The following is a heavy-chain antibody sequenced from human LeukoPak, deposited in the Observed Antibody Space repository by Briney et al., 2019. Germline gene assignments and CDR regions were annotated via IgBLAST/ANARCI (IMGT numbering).Heavy chain of an antibody. CDR3: ARVKAAALPYFDY. V-gene: IGHV1-69*13. D-gene: IGHD6-25*01. CDR2: IIPIFGTA. Sequence: GASVKVSCKASGGTFSSYAISWVRQAPGQGLEWMGGIIPIFGTANYAQKFQGRVTFTADESTSTAYMELSSLRSEDTAVYYCARVKAAALPYFDYWGQGTLVTVSS. CDR1: GGTFSSYA. J-gene: IGHJ4*02.